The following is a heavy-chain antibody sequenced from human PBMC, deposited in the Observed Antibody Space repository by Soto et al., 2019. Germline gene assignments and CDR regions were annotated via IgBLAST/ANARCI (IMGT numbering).Heavy chain of an antibody. CDR3: ARADRTAGTTWGYYGMDV. J-gene: IGHJ6*02. CDR1: GGTFSSYV. V-gene: IGHV1-69*01. CDR2: IIPIFGTA. D-gene: IGHD1-1*01. Sequence: QVQLVQSGAEVKKPGSSVKVSCKASGGTFSSYVISWVRQAPGQGLEWVGGIIPIFGTANYAQKFQGRVTITADESTITAYMELSSLRSEATAVYYCARADRTAGTTWGYYGMDVWGQGTTVTVSS.